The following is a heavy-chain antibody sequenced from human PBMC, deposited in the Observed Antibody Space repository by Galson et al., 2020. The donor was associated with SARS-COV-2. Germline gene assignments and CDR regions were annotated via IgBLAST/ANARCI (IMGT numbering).Heavy chain of an antibody. Sequence: ASVKVSCKASGYTFTSYGISWVRQAPGQGLEWMGWISAYNGNTNYAQKLQGRVTMTTDTSTSTAYMELRSLRSDDTAVYYCAREGGYYYDSSGLLDYWGQGTLVTFSS. V-gene: IGHV1-18*04. CDR3: AREGGYYYDSSGLLDY. CDR1: GYTFTSYG. J-gene: IGHJ4*02. D-gene: IGHD3-22*01. CDR2: ISAYNGNT.